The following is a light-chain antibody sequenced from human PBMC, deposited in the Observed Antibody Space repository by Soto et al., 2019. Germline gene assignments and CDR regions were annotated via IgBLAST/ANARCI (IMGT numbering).Light chain of an antibody. J-gene: IGKJ1*01. CDR3: QQRATWQWK. CDR2: DAF. V-gene: IGKV3-11*01. Sequence: EIVLTQSPATLSLSPGERATLSCRASQSVGSYLAWYQQKPGQAPRLLIYDAFNRATGIPARFSGSGSGTDLTLTISSLEPEDFELYYCQQRATWQWKLGKGTKVDI. CDR1: QSVGSY.